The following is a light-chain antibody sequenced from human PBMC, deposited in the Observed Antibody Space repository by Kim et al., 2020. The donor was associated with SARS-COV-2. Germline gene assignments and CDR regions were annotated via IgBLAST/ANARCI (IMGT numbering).Light chain of an antibody. V-gene: IGLV2-8*01. CDR1: SSDVGGYNH. CDR2: EVS. J-gene: IGLJ2*01. CDR3: SSYAGSNNLI. Sequence: QSALTQPPSASGSPGQSVTISCTGTSSDVGGYNHVSWYQLHPGKAPKLMIYEVSKRPSGVPDRFSGSKSGNTASLTVSGLQAEDEADYYCSSYAGSNNLIFGGGTQLTVL.